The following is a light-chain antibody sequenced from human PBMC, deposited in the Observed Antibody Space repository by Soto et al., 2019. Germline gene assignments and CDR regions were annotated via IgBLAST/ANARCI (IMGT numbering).Light chain of an antibody. J-gene: IGLJ2*01. Sequence: SYELTQPLSVSVALGQTARITCGGNNIGSKNVHWYQQKPGQAPVLVIYRDNNRPSGIPERFSGSNSGNTATLTISRAQAGDEAVYYCQVWDSSTVVFGGGTKLTVL. CDR2: RDN. CDR3: QVWDSSTVV. CDR1: NIGSKN. V-gene: IGLV3-9*01.